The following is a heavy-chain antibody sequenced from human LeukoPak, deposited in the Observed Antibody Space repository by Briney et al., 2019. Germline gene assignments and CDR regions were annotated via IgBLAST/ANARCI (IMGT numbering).Heavy chain of an antibody. J-gene: IGHJ3*02. CDR2: ISDSSTTI. CDR1: GFIFSDYS. V-gene: IGHV3-48*01. CDR3: ARANYDFWSGNDAFDI. Sequence: GGSLRLSCGASGFIFSDYSMNWVRQAPGKGLEWVSHISDSSTTIYYADSVKGRFTISRDNAKNSLYLQMNSLRAEDTAVYYCARANYDFWSGNDAFDIWGQGTMVTVSS. D-gene: IGHD3-3*01.